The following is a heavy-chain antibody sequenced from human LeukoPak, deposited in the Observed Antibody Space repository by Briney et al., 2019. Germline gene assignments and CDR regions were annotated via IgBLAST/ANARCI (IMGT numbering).Heavy chain of an antibody. D-gene: IGHD5-18*01. Sequence: PSETLSLTCTVSGGSISSSSYYWGWIRQPPGKGLEWIGSIYYSGSTYYNPSLKSRVTISVDTSKNRFSLKLSSVTAADTAVYYCARADTAMVYYFDYWGQETLVTVSS. CDR2: IYYSGST. CDR1: GGSISSSSYY. J-gene: IGHJ4*02. CDR3: ARADTAMVYYFDY. V-gene: IGHV4-39*07.